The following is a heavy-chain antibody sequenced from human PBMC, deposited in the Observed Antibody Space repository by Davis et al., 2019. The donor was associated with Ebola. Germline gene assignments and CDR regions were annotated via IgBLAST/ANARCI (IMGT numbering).Heavy chain of an antibody. CDR1: GYTFTSYY. V-gene: IGHV1-46*01. CDR3: ARDRGMIAAAGHFDY. J-gene: IGHJ4*02. Sequence: AASVKVSCKASGYTFTSYYMHWVRQAPGQGLEWMGIINPSGGSTSYAQKLQGRVTMTTDTSTSTAYMELRSLRSDDTAVYYCARDRGMIAAAGHFDYWGQGTLVTVSS. CDR2: INPSGGST. D-gene: IGHD6-13*01.